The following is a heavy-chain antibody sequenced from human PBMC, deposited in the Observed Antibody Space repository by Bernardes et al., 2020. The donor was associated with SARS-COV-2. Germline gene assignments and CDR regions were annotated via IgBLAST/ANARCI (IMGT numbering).Heavy chain of an antibody. D-gene: IGHD6-13*01. CDR2: ISPNSGGT. V-gene: IGHV1-2*02. CDR1: GYTFTDYY. Sequence: ASVKVSCEASGYTFTDYYIHWVRQAPGQGLEWMGWISPNSGGTDDAQKFQGRVTMTRDTSISTAYMDLSRLRSDDTAVYYCARSYSSSFDGFDIWGQGTMVTVSS. J-gene: IGHJ3*02. CDR3: ARSYSSSFDGFDI.